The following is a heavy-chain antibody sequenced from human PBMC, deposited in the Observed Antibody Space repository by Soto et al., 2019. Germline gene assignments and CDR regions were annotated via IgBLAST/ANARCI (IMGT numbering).Heavy chain of an antibody. J-gene: IGHJ6*02. V-gene: IGHV3-23*01. Sequence: GGSLRLSCAASGFTFSSYAMSWVRQAPGRGLEWVSAISGSGGSTYYADSVKGRFTISRDNSKNTLYLQMNSLRAEDTAVYYCAKVIDGYAVVTAASGYYYGMDVWGQGTTVTVSS. CDR3: AKVIDGYAVVTAASGYYYGMDV. D-gene: IGHD2-21*02. CDR2: ISGSGGST. CDR1: GFTFSSYA.